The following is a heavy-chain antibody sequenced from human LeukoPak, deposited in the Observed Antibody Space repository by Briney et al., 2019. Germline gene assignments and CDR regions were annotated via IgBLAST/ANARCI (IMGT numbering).Heavy chain of an antibody. CDR3: ARDNSGYGWFDY. J-gene: IGHJ4*02. CDR2: ILYSGST. CDR1: GDSLNSGAYY. V-gene: IGHV4-31*01. D-gene: IGHD5-12*01. Sequence: SETLSLTCTVSGDSLNSGAYYWSWIRQHPGKGLEWIGNILYSGSTWYNPSLKSPITISVDTSKNQFSLKLSSVTAADTAVYYCARDNSGYGWFDYWGQGTLVTVSS.